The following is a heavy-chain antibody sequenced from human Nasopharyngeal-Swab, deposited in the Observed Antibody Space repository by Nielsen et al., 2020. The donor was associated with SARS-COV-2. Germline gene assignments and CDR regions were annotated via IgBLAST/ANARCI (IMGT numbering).Heavy chain of an antibody. V-gene: IGHV4-31*03. CDR2: IYYSGST. J-gene: IGHJ4*02. Sequence: SETLSPTCTVSGGSISSGGYYWSWIRQHPGKGLEWIGYIYYSGSTYYNPSLKGRVTISVDTSKNQFSLKLSSVTAADTAVYYCAGSRYCSGGSCYFSFDYWGQGTLVTVSS. CDR3: AGSRYCSGGSCYFSFDY. D-gene: IGHD2-15*01. CDR1: GGSISSGGYY.